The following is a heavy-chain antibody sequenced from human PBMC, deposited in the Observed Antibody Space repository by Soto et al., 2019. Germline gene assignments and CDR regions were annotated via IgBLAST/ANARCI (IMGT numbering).Heavy chain of an antibody. CDR1: GFSFSNYA. CDR2: ISGSDFST. CDR3: AKDPREDGYNGDYYFDY. V-gene: IGHV3-23*01. J-gene: IGHJ4*02. D-gene: IGHD5-18*01. Sequence: EVQLLDSGGGLVQPGGSLRLSCVASGFSFSNYAMSWVRQAPGRGLEWVSSISGSDFSTYYEDSVKGRFTISRDISKNTLYPQIISMRGQDTALYSCAKDPREDGYNGDYYFDYWGQGTLVTVSS.